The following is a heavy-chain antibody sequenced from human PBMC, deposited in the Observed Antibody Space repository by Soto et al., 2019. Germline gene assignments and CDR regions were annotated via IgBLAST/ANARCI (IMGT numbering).Heavy chain of an antibody. V-gene: IGHV1-69*01. CDR3: ARSQGSSTSLEIYYYYCYGMDV. D-gene: IGHD2-2*01. J-gene: IGHJ6*02. CDR2: IIPISGTA. CDR1: GGTFSSYA. Sequence: QVQLVQSGAEVKKPGSSVKVSCKASGGTFSSYAISWVRQAPGQGLEWMGGIIPISGTANYAQKFQGRVTITADESTSTAYMELSSRRSEDTAVYYCARSQGSSTSLEIYYYYCYGMDVWGQGTTVTVSS.